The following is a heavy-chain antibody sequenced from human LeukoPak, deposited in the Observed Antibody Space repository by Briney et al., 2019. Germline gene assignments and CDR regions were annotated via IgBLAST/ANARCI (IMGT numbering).Heavy chain of an antibody. CDR3: AKRGVVIRVILVGFHKEAYYFDS. Sequence: QTGGSLRLSCAVSGITLSNYGMGGVRQAPGRGLEWVAGIRDSGGRTNYADSVKGRFTISRDSPKNTLYLQMNSLRAEDTAVYFCAKRGVVIRVILVGFHKEAYYFDSWAREPWSPSPQ. J-gene: IGHJ4*02. CDR1: GITLSNYG. CDR2: IRDSGGRT. D-gene: IGHD3-22*01. V-gene: IGHV3-23*01.